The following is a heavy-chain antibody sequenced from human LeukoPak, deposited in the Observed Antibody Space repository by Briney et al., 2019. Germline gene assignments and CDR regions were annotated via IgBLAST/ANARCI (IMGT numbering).Heavy chain of an antibody. CDR1: GFTFSSHW. CDR3: TESWGSQGVDR. CDR2: ISSDGTST. V-gene: IGHV3-74*01. D-gene: IGHD3-16*01. J-gene: IGHJ5*02. Sequence: GESLRLSCAASGFTFSSHWMHWVRQAPGKGLEWLSRISSDGTSTTYGDSVKGRFSISRDNAKNMLFLQMNGLRAEDTAVDYCTESWGSQGVDRWGQGTLVTVSS.